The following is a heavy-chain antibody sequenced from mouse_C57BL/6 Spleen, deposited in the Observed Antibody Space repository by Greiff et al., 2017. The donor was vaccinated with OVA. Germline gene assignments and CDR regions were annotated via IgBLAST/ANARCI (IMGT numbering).Heavy chain of an antibody. Sequence: VQLQQPGAELVKPGASVKMSCKASGYTFTSYWITWVKQRPGQGLEWIGDIYPGSGSTNYNEKFKSKATLTVDTSSSTAYMQLSSLTSEDSAVYYCASHYYGSSFWFAYWGQGTLVTVSA. D-gene: IGHD1-1*01. J-gene: IGHJ3*01. CDR3: ASHYYGSSFWFAY. V-gene: IGHV1-55*01. CDR1: GYTFTSYW. CDR2: IYPGSGST.